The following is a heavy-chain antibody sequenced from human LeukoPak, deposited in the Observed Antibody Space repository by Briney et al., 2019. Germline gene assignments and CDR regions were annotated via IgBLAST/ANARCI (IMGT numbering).Heavy chain of an antibody. Sequence: SETLSLTCTVSGGSISSSSYYWGWIRQPPGKGLEWIGSIYYSGSTNYNPSLKSRVTISVDTSKNQFSLKLSSVTAADTAVYYCARVAAKTVDYWGQGTLVTVSS. CDR2: IYYSGST. V-gene: IGHV4-39*07. D-gene: IGHD2-15*01. CDR1: GGSISSSSYY. J-gene: IGHJ4*02. CDR3: ARVAAKTVDY.